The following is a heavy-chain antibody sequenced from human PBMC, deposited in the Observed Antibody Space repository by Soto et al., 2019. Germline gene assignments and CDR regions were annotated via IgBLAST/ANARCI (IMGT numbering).Heavy chain of an antibody. Sequence: PGESLKISCKGSGYKFSNDWIVWVRQMPGEGLEWMGVIYPADSDSIYNPSFEGHVTISVDKSISTAYLQWSSLKASDTAMYYCARLMVVAAPAGWFDPWGQGTLVTVS. V-gene: IGHV5-51*01. CDR2: IYPADSDS. J-gene: IGHJ5*02. CDR1: GYKFSNDW. CDR3: ARLMVVAAPAGWFDP. D-gene: IGHD2-15*01.